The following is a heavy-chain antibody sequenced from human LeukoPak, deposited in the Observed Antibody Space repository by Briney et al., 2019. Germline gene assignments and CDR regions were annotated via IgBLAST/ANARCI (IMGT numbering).Heavy chain of an antibody. CDR3: ARLPSWVGATTYYFDY. D-gene: IGHD1-26*01. Sequence: RASETLSLTCAVSGGSISSSNWWSWVRQPPGKGLEWIGEIYHSGSTNYNPSLKSRVTISVDKSKNQFSLKLSSVTAADTAEYYCARLPSWVGATTYYFDYWGQGTLVTVPS. CDR2: IYHSGST. V-gene: IGHV4-4*02. J-gene: IGHJ4*02. CDR1: GGSISSSNW.